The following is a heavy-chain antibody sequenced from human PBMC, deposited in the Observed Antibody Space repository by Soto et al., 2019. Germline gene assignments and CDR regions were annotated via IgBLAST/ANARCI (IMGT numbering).Heavy chain of an antibody. CDR3: ARILHYYYYGMDV. CDR1: GGSFSGYY. CDR2: INHSGST. V-gene: IGHV4-34*01. Sequence: SETLSLTCAVYGGSFSGYYWSWVRQPPGKGLEWIGEINHSGSTNYNPSLKSRVTISVDTSKNQFSLKLSSVTAADTAVYYCARILHYYYYGMDVWGQGTTVTVSS. J-gene: IGHJ6*02.